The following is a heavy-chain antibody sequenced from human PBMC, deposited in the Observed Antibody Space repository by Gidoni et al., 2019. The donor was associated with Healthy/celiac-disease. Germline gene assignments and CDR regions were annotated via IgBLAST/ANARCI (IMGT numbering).Heavy chain of an antibody. J-gene: IGHJ6*04. Sequence: QVQLVQSGAEVKKPGASVKVSCKASGYTFTSYGISWVRQAPGQGLEWMGWISAYNDNKNYAQKLQGRVTMTTDKSTSTAYMELRSRRSDDTAVYYCAREEGYCSSTSCYYYYGMDVWGKGTTVTVSS. CDR2: ISAYNDNK. D-gene: IGHD2-2*01. CDR3: AREEGYCSSTSCYYYYGMDV. V-gene: IGHV1-18*01. CDR1: GYTFTSYG.